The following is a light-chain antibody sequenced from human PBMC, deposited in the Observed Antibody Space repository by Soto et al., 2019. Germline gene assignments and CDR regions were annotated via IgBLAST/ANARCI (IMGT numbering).Light chain of an antibody. CDR3: QQANMFPFT. CDR2: GAS. J-gene: IGKJ4*01. CDR1: QNIGNW. V-gene: IGKV1-12*02. Sequence: DVQVTQSPSSVPASVGDRVTIACRASQNIGNWLAWYQQKAGKVPQLLIYGASSLQTGVPSRFNGTRSGPLFTLTINSLQPEDSATYFCQQANMFPFTFGGGTKVDIK.